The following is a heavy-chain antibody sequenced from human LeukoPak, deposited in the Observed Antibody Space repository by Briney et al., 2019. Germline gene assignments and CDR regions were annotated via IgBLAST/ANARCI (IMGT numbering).Heavy chain of an antibody. J-gene: IGHJ6*04. CDR3: AELGITMIGGV. CDR2: ISGSGETT. CDR1: RFTFSVYG. V-gene: IGHV3-23*01. D-gene: IGHD3-10*02. Sequence: GSLRLSCAASRFTFSVYGMSWVRQAPGKGLEWVSGISGSGETTYYADSVKGRFTISRDNAKNSLYLQMNSLRAEDTAVYYCAELGITMIGGVWGKGTTVTISS.